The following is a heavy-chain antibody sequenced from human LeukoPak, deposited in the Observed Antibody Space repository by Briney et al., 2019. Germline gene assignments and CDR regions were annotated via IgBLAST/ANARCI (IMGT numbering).Heavy chain of an antibody. D-gene: IGHD6-19*01. CDR2: INQSGST. Sequence: SETLSLTCAVYGGSFSGYYWSWIRQPPGKGLQWSGEINQSGSTNYNPSLKSRITISIDTSKNLFSLKLSSVIAADTAVYYCARGRISGGRHDAFDIWGQGTMVTVSS. CDR1: GGSFSGYY. V-gene: IGHV4-34*01. CDR3: ARGRISGGRHDAFDI. J-gene: IGHJ3*02.